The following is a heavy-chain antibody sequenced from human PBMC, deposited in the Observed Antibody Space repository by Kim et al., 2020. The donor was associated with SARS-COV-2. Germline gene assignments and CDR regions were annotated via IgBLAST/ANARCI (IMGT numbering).Heavy chain of an antibody. D-gene: IGHD1-1*01. CDR2: INAGNGNT. J-gene: IGHJ4*02. CDR1: GYTFTSYA. Sequence: ASVKVSCKASGYTFTSYAMHWVRQAPGQRLEWMGWINAGNGNTKYSQKFQGRVTITRDTSASTAYMELSSLRSEDTAVYYCATTGPKTGTTRYFDYWGQGTLVTVSS. V-gene: IGHV1-3*01. CDR3: ATTGPKTGTTRYFDY.